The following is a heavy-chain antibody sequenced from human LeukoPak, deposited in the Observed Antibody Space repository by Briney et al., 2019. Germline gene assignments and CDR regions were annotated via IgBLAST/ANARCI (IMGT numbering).Heavy chain of an antibody. CDR3: ARELATITIFGVVSYFDY. CDR1: GGTFSSYA. Sequence: ASVKVSCKASGGTFSSYAISWVRQAPGQGLEWMGWISAYNGNTNYAQKLQGRVTMTTDTSTSTAYMELRSLRSDDTAVYYCARELATITIFGVVSYFDYWGQGTLVTVSS. D-gene: IGHD3-3*01. V-gene: IGHV1-18*01. CDR2: ISAYNGNT. J-gene: IGHJ4*02.